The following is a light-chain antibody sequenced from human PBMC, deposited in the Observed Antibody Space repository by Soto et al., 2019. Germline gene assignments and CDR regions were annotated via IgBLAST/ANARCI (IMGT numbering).Light chain of an antibody. J-gene: IGKJ1*01. Sequence: DIQMTQSPSTLSASVGERVNITCRASQNINRRLAWYQQKPGKAPYLLMYDASTLQRGVPSRFSGSGFGTEFTLTINSLQPGDYATYYCQYYPFYPTFGQGTNVEIK. CDR2: DAS. V-gene: IGKV1-5*01. CDR3: QYYPFYPT. CDR1: QNINRR.